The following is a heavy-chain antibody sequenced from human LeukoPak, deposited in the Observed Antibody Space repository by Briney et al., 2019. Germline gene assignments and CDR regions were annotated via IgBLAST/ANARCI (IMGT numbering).Heavy chain of an antibody. CDR1: GYTFTSYD. Sequence: ASVKVSCKASGYTFTSYDINWVRQATGQGLEWMGWMNPNSGNTGYAQKFQGRVTMTRNTSISTAYMELSSLRSGDTAVYYCARGQGFGELSYLNYWGQGTLVTVSS. J-gene: IGHJ4*02. D-gene: IGHD3-10*01. CDR2: MNPNSGNT. CDR3: ARGQGFGELSYLNY. V-gene: IGHV1-8*01.